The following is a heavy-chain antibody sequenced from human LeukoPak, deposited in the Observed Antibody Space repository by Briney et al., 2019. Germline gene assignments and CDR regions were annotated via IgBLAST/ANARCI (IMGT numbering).Heavy chain of an antibody. CDR2: ISYDGSNK. V-gene: IGHV3-30*04. Sequence: GGSLRLSCAASGFTFSSYAMHWVRQAPVKGLEWVAVISYDGSNKYYADSVKGRFTISRDNSKNTLYLQMNSLRAEDTAVYYCARDRLETLDYWGQGTLVTVSS. D-gene: IGHD1-1*01. J-gene: IGHJ4*02. CDR1: GFTFSSYA. CDR3: ARDRLETLDY.